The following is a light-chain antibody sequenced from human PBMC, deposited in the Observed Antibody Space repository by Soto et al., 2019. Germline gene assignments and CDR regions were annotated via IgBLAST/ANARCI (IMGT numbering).Light chain of an antibody. CDR2: GAS. J-gene: IGKJ1*01. Sequence: EIVMTQSPATLSASAGERATISCRASHSVSSNLAWYQQKPGQAPRLLIYGASTRATGIPARFSGSGSGTEFTLTISSLQSEDFAVYYCQQYNNWPPWTFGQGTKVDIK. CDR3: QQYNNWPPWT. V-gene: IGKV3-15*01. CDR1: HSVSSN.